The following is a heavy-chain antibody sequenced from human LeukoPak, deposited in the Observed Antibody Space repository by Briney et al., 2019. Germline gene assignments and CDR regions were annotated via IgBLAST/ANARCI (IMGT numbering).Heavy chain of an antibody. J-gene: IGHJ3*02. Sequence: GGSLRLSCAASGFTFSSYWIHWVRQAPGKGLVWVSRINSDGSSTSYADSVKGRFTISRDNAKNTLYLQMDSLRAEDTAVYYCAREIRDGYKDDAFDIWGQGTMVTVSS. CDR3: AREIRDGYKDDAFDI. CDR1: GFTFSSYW. CDR2: INSDGSST. V-gene: IGHV3-74*01. D-gene: IGHD5-24*01.